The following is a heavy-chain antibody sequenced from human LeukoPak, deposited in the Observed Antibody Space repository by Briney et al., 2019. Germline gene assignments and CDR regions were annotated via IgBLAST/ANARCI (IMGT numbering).Heavy chain of an antibody. CDR1: GFTFSSYS. J-gene: IGHJ5*02. Sequence: KSGGSLRLSCAASGFTFSSYSMNWVRQAPGKGLEWVSSISSSSSYIYYADSVKGRFTISRDNAKNPLYLQMNSLRAEDTAVYYCATHEVATFDNWFDPWGRGTLVTVSS. CDR3: ATHEVATFDNWFDP. D-gene: IGHD5-12*01. CDR2: ISSSSSYI. V-gene: IGHV3-21*01.